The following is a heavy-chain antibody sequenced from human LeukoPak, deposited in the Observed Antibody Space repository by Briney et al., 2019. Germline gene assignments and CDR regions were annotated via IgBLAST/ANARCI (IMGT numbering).Heavy chain of an antibody. Sequence: SETLSLTCTVSGGSISSYYWSWIRQPPGKGLEWIGYIYYSGSTNYNPSLKSRVTISVDTSKNQFSLKLSSVTAADTAVYYCARAPSGWAYFDYWGQGTLVTVSS. CDR1: GGSISSYY. V-gene: IGHV4-59*01. J-gene: IGHJ4*02. CDR3: ARAPSGWAYFDY. D-gene: IGHD6-19*01. CDR2: IYYSGST.